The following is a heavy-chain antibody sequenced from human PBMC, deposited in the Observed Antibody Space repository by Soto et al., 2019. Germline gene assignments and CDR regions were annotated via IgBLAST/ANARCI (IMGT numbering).Heavy chain of an antibody. V-gene: IGHV4-39*01. D-gene: IGHD1-7*01. Sequence: PSETLSLTCTVSGGSITSSDYYWAWVRQPPGMVLYWIGSIYYNGSTYYNPSLKSRVTISVDTSKNQLSLKLSSVAAADSAMYYCGRLSITGTTRDAFDIWGQGTMVTVSS. CDR1: GGSITSSDYY. J-gene: IGHJ3*02. CDR3: GRLSITGTTRDAFDI. CDR2: IYYNGST.